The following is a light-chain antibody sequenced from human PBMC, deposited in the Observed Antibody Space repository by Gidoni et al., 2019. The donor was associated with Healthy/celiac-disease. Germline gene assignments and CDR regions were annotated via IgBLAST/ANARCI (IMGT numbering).Light chain of an antibody. J-gene: IGLJ2*01. Sequence: QSALTQPASISGSPGQSITISCTGTSSDVGGYNSVSWYHQHPGKAPKLMIYEVSNRPSGVSNRFSGSKSGNTASLTISGLQAEDEADYYCSSYTSSSTLVVFGGGTKLTVL. CDR2: EVS. CDR1: SSDVGGYNS. CDR3: SSYTSSSTLVV. V-gene: IGLV2-14*01.